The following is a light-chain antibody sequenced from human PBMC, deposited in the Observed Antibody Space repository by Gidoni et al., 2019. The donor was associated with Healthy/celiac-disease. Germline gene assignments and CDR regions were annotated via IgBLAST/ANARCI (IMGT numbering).Light chain of an antibody. CDR3: SSYAGSSVV. CDR2: EVS. J-gene: IGLJ2*01. V-gene: IGLV2-8*01. Sequence: QSALTQPPSASGSHGQSVPISCTGTSSDVGGYNYVSCYQQHPGKAPKLIIYEVSKRPSGVPDRFSGSKSGNTASLTVSGLQAEDEADYYCSSYAGSSVVFGGGTKLTVL. CDR1: SSDVGGYNY.